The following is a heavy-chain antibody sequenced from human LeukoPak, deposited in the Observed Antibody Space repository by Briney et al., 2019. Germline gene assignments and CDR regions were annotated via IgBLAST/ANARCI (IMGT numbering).Heavy chain of an antibody. Sequence: GRSLRLSCAASGFTFDDYAMHWVRQAPGKGLEWVSGISWNSGSIGYADSVKGRFPISRDNAKNSLYLQMNSLRAEDTAVYYCARGGYGANYYYGMDVWGQGTTVTVSS. CDR3: ARGGYGANYYYGMDV. D-gene: IGHD5-12*01. J-gene: IGHJ6*02. CDR2: ISWNSGSI. CDR1: GFTFDDYA. V-gene: IGHV3-9*01.